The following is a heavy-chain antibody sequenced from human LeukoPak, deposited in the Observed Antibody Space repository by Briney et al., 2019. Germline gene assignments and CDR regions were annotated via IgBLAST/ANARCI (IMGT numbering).Heavy chain of an antibody. D-gene: IGHD2-2*02. V-gene: IGHV3-23*01. J-gene: IGHJ4*02. CDR1: GFTFSSYA. CDR3: AKVGSQGYCSSTSCYTVPYYFDY. CDR2: ISGSGGST. Sequence: GGSLRLSCAASGFTFSSYAMSWVRQAPGKGLEWVSAISGSGGSTYYADSVKGRFTISRDNSKNTLYLQMNSLRVEDTAVYYCAKVGSQGYCSSTSCYTVPYYFDYWGQGTLVTVSS.